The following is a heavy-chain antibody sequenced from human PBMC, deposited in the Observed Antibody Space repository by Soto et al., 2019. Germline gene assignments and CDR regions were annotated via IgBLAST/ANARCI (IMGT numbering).Heavy chain of an antibody. CDR2: ISSRSDTL. Sequence: QPGGSLRLSCEGSGFTFSAYAMNWVRQAPGKGLEWVSYISSRSDTLYYADSVKGRFTISRDNAKNSVYLQVNNLRDEDTAVYYYARDWDIVILSVPIPNYNYGMDVWGQGTTVTVSS. V-gene: IGHV3-48*02. J-gene: IGHJ6*02. CDR3: ARDWDIVILSVPIPNYNYGMDV. D-gene: IGHD2-15*01. CDR1: GFTFSAYA.